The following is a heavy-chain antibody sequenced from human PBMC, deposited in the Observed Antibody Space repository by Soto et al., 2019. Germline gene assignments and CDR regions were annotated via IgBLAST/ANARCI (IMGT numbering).Heavy chain of an antibody. D-gene: IGHD3-10*01. CDR2: IKEDGSEK. J-gene: IGHJ4*02. V-gene: IGHV3-7*04. CDR1: GFTFSSYW. CDR3: ARATGADKEDY. Sequence: EVQLVESGGGLVQPGGSLRLSCAASGFTFSSYWMSWVRQAPGKGLEWVANIKEDGSEKYYVDSVKGRFFISRDNAKNSLYLQMNCMRAEDTAVYYCARATGADKEDYWGQGTLVTVSS.